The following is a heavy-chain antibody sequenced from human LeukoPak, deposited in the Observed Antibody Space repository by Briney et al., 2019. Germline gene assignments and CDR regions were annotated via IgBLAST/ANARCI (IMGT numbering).Heavy chain of an antibody. CDR3: AKDLDSSSSGWFDP. D-gene: IGHD6-6*01. Sequence: PGGSLRLSCAASGFTVSSNYMSWVRQAPGKGLEWVSAISGSGGSTYYADSVKGRFTISRDNSKNTLYLQMNSLRAEDTAVYYCAKDLDSSSSGWFDPWGQGTLVTVSS. V-gene: IGHV3-23*01. J-gene: IGHJ5*02. CDR1: GFTVSSNY. CDR2: ISGSGGST.